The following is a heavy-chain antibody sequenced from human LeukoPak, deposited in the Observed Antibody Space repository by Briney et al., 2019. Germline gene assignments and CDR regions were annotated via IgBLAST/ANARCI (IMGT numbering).Heavy chain of an antibody. CDR2: IYYSGST. CDR3: ARDGAMVIFAFDI. CDR1: GGSISSSSYY. D-gene: IGHD5-18*01. Sequence: SETLSLTCTVSGGSISSSSYYWGWIRQPPGKGLEWIGSIYYSGSTYYNPPLKSRVTISVDTSKNQFSLKLSSVTAADTAVYYCARDGAMVIFAFDIWGQGTMVTVSS. J-gene: IGHJ3*02. V-gene: IGHV4-39*07.